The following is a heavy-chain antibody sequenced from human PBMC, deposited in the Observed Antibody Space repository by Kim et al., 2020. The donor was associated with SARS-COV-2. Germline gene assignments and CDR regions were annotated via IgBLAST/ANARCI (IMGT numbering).Heavy chain of an antibody. CDR1: GFTFSSYA. V-gene: IGHV3-30*04. J-gene: IGHJ4*02. D-gene: IGHD3-22*01. CDR2: ISYDGSNK. Sequence: RGSLRLSCAASGFTFSSYAMHWVRQAPGKGLEWVAVISYDGSNKYYADSVKGRFTISRDNSKNTLYLQMNSLRAEDTAVYYCARDRAAYYDSSGYYGWGQGTLVTVSS. CDR3: ARDRAAYYDSSGYYG.